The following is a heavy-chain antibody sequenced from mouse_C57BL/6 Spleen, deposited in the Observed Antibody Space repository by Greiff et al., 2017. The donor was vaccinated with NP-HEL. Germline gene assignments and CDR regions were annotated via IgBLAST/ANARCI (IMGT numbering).Heavy chain of an antibody. Sequence: VQLQQSGAELAKPGASVKLSCKASGYTFTSYWMHWVKQRPGQGLEWIGYINPSSGYTKYNQKFKDKATLTADKSSGPAYLPLRSLTYEDCAVYYFAGVNRSRSGFADWGQGTLVTVAA. CDR3: AGVNRSRSGFAD. V-gene: IGHV1-7*01. J-gene: IGHJ3*01. D-gene: IGHD1-1*01. CDR1: GYTFTSYW. CDR2: INPSSGYT.